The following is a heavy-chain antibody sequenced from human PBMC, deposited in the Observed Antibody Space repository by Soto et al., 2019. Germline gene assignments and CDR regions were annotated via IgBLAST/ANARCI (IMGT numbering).Heavy chain of an antibody. Sequence: VGSLRLSCAASGFTFSDYYMSWIRQAPGKGLEWVSYISSSGNTIYYADSVKGRFTISRDNAKNSLYLQMNSLRAEDTAVYYCERRETSGYQEYFQYWGQGTLVTVSS. D-gene: IGHD3-22*01. V-gene: IGHV3-11*01. CDR3: ERRETSGYQEYFQY. J-gene: IGHJ1*01. CDR1: GFTFSDYY. CDR2: ISSSGNTI.